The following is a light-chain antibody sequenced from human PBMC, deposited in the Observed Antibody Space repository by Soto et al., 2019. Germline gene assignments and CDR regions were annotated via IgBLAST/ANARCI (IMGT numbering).Light chain of an antibody. CDR2: GAS. CDR1: QSVGGN. Sequence: EIVMTQSPAPLSVSPGERITLSCRASQSVGGNLAWFQQRPGQAPRLLIYGASTRATDIPARFSGSGSGTEFTLTISSLQSEDFDVYYCQQYNNWPSWTFGQGTKVEIK. CDR3: QQYNNWPSWT. V-gene: IGKV3-15*01. J-gene: IGKJ1*01.